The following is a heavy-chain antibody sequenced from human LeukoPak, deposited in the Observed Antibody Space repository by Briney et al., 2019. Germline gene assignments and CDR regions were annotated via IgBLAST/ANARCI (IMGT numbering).Heavy chain of an antibody. CDR1: GGSFSGYY. Sequence: SETLSLTCAVYGGSFSGYYWSWIRQPPGKGLEWIGEINHSGSTNYNPSLKSRVTISVDTSKNQFSLKLSSVTAADTAVYYCARAGYSSSWYPGFGRLFDYWGQGTLVTVSS. D-gene: IGHD6-13*01. CDR2: INHSGST. V-gene: IGHV4-34*01. CDR3: ARAGYSSSWYPGFGRLFDY. J-gene: IGHJ4*02.